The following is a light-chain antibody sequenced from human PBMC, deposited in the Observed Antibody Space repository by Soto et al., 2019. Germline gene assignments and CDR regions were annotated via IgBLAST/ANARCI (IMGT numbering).Light chain of an antibody. Sequence: EIVMTQSPATLSVSPGGRATLSCRASQSVSSKLAWYQQKPGQAPRLLIYGASTRATGIPARFSGSGSGADFTLTITSLQPEDFATYYCQQSYSTPPTFGQRSMV. CDR1: QSVSSK. CDR2: GAS. CDR3: QQSYSTPPT. J-gene: IGKJ1*01. V-gene: IGKV3-15*01.